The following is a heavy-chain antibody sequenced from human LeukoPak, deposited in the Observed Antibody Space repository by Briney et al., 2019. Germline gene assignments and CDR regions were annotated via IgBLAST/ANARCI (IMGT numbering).Heavy chain of an antibody. D-gene: IGHD7-27*01. CDR2: IYYSGST. J-gene: IGHJ2*01. CDR3: ARADWGFGNFDL. Sequence: SETLSLTCAVYGGSFSGYYWSWIRQPPGKGLEWIGYIYYSGSTNYNPSLKSRVTISVDTSKNQFSLKLSSVTAADTAVYYCARADWGFGNFDLWGRGTLVTVSS. V-gene: IGHV4-59*01. CDR1: GGSFSGYY.